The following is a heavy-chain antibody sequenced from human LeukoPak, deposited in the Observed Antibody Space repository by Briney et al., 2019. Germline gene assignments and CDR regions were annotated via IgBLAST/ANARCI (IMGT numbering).Heavy chain of an antibody. Sequence: QPGGSLRLSCAASEFTFSIYNMNWVRQAPGKGLEWASYISSRGDTIYYADSVRGRVTISRDNAKKSVSLQMNSLRAEDTAVYYCVRDYFGSGSYYNAYYGMDVWGQGTTVTVS. CDR1: EFTFSIYN. J-gene: IGHJ6*02. CDR3: VRDYFGSGSYYNAYYGMDV. CDR2: ISSRGDTI. V-gene: IGHV3-48*03. D-gene: IGHD3-10*01.